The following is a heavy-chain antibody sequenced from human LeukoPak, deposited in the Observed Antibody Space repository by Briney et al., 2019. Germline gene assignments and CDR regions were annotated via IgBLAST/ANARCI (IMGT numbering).Heavy chain of an antibody. CDR1: GFTFSSYW. J-gene: IGHJ5*02. V-gene: IGHV3-74*01. D-gene: IGHD6-6*01. CDR2: INSDGSST. CDR3: ARGAPRIAARHWFDP. Sequence: GGSLRLSCAASGFTFSSYWMHWVRQAPGKGLVWVSRINSDGSSTSYADSVKGRFTISRDNAKNTLYLLMNSLRAEDTAVYYCARGAPRIAARHWFDPWGQGTLVTVSS.